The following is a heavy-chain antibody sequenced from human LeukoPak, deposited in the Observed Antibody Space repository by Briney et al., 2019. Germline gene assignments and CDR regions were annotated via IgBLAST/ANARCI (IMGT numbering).Heavy chain of an antibody. D-gene: IGHD1-26*01. CDR3: ARMGGNLSR. CDR2: ISRSGTNI. CDR1: GFTFSSYS. Sequence: GGSLRLSCAASGFTFSSYSMNWVRQAPGKGLDWVSYISRSGTNIYYAESVKGRFTISRDNAKKSLYLQMNSLRVEDTAVYYCARMGGNLSRWGQGTLVTVSS. V-gene: IGHV3-48*04. J-gene: IGHJ4*02.